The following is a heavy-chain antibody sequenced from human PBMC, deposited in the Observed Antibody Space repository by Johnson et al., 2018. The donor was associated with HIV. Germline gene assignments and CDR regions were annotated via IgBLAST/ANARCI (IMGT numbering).Heavy chain of an antibody. J-gene: IGHJ3*02. V-gene: IGHV3-66*02. CDR1: GFNVSSYY. D-gene: IGHD5-18*01. CDR3: ARPTSQIHLWTDAFDI. Sequence: VQLVESGGGLVPPGGSLRLSCEASGFNVSSYYMSWVRQAPGKGLEWVSVIYSGGSTYYADSVKGRFTISRDNSKNTLYLQMNSLRAEDTAVYFCARPTSQIHLWTDAFDIWGQGTMVTVSS. CDR2: IYSGGST.